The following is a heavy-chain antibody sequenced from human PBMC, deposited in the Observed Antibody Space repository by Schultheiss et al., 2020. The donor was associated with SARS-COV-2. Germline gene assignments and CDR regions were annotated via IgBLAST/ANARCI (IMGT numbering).Heavy chain of an antibody. Sequence: GESLKISCAASGFTFSSYAMSWVRQAPGKGLEWVSAISGSGGSTYYADSVKGRFTISRDNSKNTLYLQMNSLRAEDTAVYYCASDVLLWFGEPRYFDYWGQGTLVTV. CDR2: ISGSGGST. CDR1: GFTFSSYA. CDR3: ASDVLLWFGEPRYFDY. V-gene: IGHV3-23*01. D-gene: IGHD3-10*01. J-gene: IGHJ4*02.